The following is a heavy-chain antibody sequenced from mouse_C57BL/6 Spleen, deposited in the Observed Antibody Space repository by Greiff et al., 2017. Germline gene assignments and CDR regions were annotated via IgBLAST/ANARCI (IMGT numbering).Heavy chain of an antibody. Sequence: QVQLQQSGAELVKPGASVKISCKASGYAFSSYWMNWVKQRPGKGLEWIGQIYPGDGDTNYNGKFKGKATLTADKSSSTAYMQLSSLTSEDSAVDFCARSHYYGSSRYFDVWGTGTTVTVSS. CDR1: GYAFSSYW. V-gene: IGHV1-80*01. J-gene: IGHJ1*03. CDR2: IYPGDGDT. D-gene: IGHD1-1*01. CDR3: ARSHYYGSSRYFDV.